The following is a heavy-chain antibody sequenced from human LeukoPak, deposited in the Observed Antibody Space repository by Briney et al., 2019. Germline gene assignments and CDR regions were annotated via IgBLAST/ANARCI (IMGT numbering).Heavy chain of an antibody. CDR3: ASQVIAVTFYFDY. V-gene: IGHV4-39*01. Sequence: SETLSLTCTVSGGSISSSSYYRGWIRQPPGKGLEWIGSIYYSGSTYYNPSLKSRVTISVDTSKNQFSLKLSSVTAADTAVYYCASQVIAVTFYFDYWGQGTLVAASS. J-gene: IGHJ4*02. CDR2: IYYSGST. CDR1: GGSISSSSYY. D-gene: IGHD6-19*01.